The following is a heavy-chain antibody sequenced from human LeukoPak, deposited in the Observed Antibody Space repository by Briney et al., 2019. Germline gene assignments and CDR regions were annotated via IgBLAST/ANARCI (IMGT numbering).Heavy chain of an antibody. CDR2: ISSSSSYI. D-gene: IGHD6-19*01. CDR3: ARESTAVADDTDY. V-gene: IGHV3-21*01. Sequence: PGRSLRLSCAASGFTFSSYSMNWVRQAPGKGLEWVSSISSSSSYIYYADSVKGRFTISRDNAKNSLYLQMNSLRAEDTAVYYCARESTAVADDTDYWGQGTLVTVSS. J-gene: IGHJ4*02. CDR1: GFTFSSYS.